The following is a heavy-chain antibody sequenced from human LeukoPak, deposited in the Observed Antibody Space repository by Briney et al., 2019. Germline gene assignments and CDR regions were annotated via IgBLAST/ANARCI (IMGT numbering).Heavy chain of an antibody. Sequence: ASVKVSCKASGYTFTGYYVHWVRQAPGQGLEWMGWISAYNGNTNYAQKLQGRVTMTTDTSTSTAYMELRSLRSDDTAVYYCARDWYSSGWYDCFDPWGQGTLVTVSS. V-gene: IGHV1-18*04. J-gene: IGHJ5*02. CDR2: ISAYNGNT. D-gene: IGHD6-19*01. CDR1: GYTFTGYY. CDR3: ARDWYSSGWYDCFDP.